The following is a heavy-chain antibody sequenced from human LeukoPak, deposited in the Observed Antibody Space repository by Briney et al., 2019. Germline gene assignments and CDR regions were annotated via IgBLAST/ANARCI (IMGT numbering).Heavy chain of an antibody. D-gene: IGHD5-24*01. CDR2: ISGPGPST. CDR1: GFSFRGYA. J-gene: IGHJ3*01. V-gene: IGHV3-23*01. Sequence: GGSLRLSCAASGFSFRGYAMNWVRQAPGRGLEWVAVISGPGPSTVYADSVKGRFTISRDNSKNTLFLQLDSLRVEDTAIYYCAKEEMPHAFDLWGQGTMVTVSS. CDR3: AKEEMPHAFDL.